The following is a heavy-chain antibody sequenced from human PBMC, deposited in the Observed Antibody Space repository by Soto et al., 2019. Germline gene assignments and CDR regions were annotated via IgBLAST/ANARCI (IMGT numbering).Heavy chain of an antibody. D-gene: IGHD1-20*01. CDR3: ARGGLTEYAGPYYYYGMDV. Sequence: PSETLSLTCAVSGGSISSSNWWSWVRQPPGKGLEWIGEIYHSGSTNYNPSLKSRVTISVDKSKNQFSLKLSSVTAADTAVYYCARGGLTEYAGPYYYYGMDVWGQGTTVTVSS. CDR2: IYHSGST. CDR1: GGSISSSNW. J-gene: IGHJ6*02. V-gene: IGHV4-4*02.